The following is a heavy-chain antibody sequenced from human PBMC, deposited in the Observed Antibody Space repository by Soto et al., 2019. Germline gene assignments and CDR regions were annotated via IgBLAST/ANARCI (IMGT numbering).Heavy chain of an antibody. CDR1: GGSINGGGYY. CDR3: ARDRGFGMDA. V-gene: IGHV4-31*03. Sequence: QVPLQESGPGLVKPSQTLSLTCTFSGGSINGGGYYWNWIRQHPGKGLEWIGYIYESGTTDYNPSLKSRVIISEDTSKNQFSLRLSSVTAADTAIYYCARDRGFGMDAWGQGTMVIVSS. CDR2: IYESGTT. J-gene: IGHJ6*02.